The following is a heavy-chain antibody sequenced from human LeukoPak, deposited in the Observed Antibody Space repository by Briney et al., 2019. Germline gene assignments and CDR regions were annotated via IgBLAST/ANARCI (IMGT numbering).Heavy chain of an antibody. D-gene: IGHD3-16*02. CDR3: ARGVTSIFSYYYYYMDV. CDR1: GYTFTGYY. Sequence: ASVKVSCKASGYTFTGYYMHWVRQAPGQGLEWMGWINPNSGGTNYAQKFQGRVTMTRDTSISTAYMELSRLRSDDTAVYYCARGVTSIFSYYYYYMDVWGKGTTVTISS. V-gene: IGHV1-2*02. J-gene: IGHJ6*03. CDR2: INPNSGGT.